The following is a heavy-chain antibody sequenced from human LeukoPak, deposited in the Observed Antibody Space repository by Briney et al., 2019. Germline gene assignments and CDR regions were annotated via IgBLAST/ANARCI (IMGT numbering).Heavy chain of an antibody. Sequence: SETLSLICTVSGGSISSYYWSWIRQPPGKGLEWIGYIYYSGSTNYNPSLKSRVTISVDTSKNQFSLKLSSVTAADTAVYYCARGYSYGYYSCWFDPWGQGTLVTVSS. CDR2: IYYSGST. J-gene: IGHJ5*02. D-gene: IGHD5-18*01. CDR1: GGSISSYY. CDR3: ARGYSYGYYSCWFDP. V-gene: IGHV4-59*12.